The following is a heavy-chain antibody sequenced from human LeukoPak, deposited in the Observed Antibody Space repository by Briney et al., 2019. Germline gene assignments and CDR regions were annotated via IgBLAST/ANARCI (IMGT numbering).Heavy chain of an antibody. CDR2: ISSSSSYI. Sequence: SGGSLRLSCAASGFTFSSYSMNWVRQAPGKGLEWVSSISSSSSYIYYADSVKSRFTISRDNAKNSLYLQMNSLRAEDTAVYYCARDYDILTGYFSCYFDYWGQGTLVTVSS. CDR3: ARDYDILTGYFSCYFDY. CDR1: GFTFSSYS. V-gene: IGHV3-21*01. J-gene: IGHJ4*02. D-gene: IGHD3-9*01.